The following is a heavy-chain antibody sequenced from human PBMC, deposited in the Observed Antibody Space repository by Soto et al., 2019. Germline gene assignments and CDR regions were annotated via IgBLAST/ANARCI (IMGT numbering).Heavy chain of an antibody. CDR2: IYPGDSDT. V-gene: IGHV5-51*01. D-gene: IGHD3-3*01. CDR1: GYSFTSYW. CDR3: SSLRWRRFLESGGFDP. J-gene: IGHJ5*02. Sequence: GESLKISCKGSGYSFTSYWIGWVRQMPGKGLEWMGIIYPGDSDTRYSPSFQGQVTISADKSISTAYLQWSSLKASDTAMYYCSSLRWRRFLESGGFDPWGQGTLVTVSS.